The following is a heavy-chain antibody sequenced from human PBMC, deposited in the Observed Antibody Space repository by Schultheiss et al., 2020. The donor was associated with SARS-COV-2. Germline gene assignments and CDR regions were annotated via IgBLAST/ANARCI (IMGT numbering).Heavy chain of an antibody. V-gene: IGHV4-61*08. Sequence: SQTLSLTCTVSGGSISSGGYYWSWIRQHPGKGLEWIGSIYYSGSTNYNPSLKSRVTISVDTSKNQFSLKLSSVTAADTAVYYCATSLTAGALERPFDYWGQGTLVTVSS. CDR1: GGSISSGGYY. CDR2: IYYSGST. D-gene: IGHD1-26*01. CDR3: ATSLTAGALERPFDY. J-gene: IGHJ4*02.